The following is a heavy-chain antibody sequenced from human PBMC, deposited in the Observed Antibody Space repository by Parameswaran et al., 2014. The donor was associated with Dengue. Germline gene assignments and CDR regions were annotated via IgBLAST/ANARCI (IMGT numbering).Heavy chain of an antibody. CDR2: ISGSGGST. V-gene: IGHV3-23*01. D-gene: IGHD1-26*01. CDR3: AKECCGYYYGMDV. Sequence: RWIRSAPGKGLEWVSAISGSGGSTYYADSVKGRFTISRDNSKNTLYLQMNSLRAEDTAVYYCAKECCGYYYGMDVWAKDHGHRLL. J-gene: IGHJ6*04.